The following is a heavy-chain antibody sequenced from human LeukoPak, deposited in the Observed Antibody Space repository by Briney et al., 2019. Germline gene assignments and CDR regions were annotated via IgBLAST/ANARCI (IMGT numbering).Heavy chain of an antibody. CDR2: ISGSGGST. J-gene: IGHJ4*02. V-gene: IGHV3-23*01. Sequence: PGGSLRLSCAASGFTFSSYAMSWVRQAPVKGLEWVSAISGSGGSTYYADSVKGRFTISRDNSKNTLYLQMNSLRAEDTAVYYCAKDRVGSGWYPYCFDYWGQGTLVTVSS. CDR1: GFTFSSYA. CDR3: AKDRVGSGWYPYCFDY. D-gene: IGHD6-19*01.